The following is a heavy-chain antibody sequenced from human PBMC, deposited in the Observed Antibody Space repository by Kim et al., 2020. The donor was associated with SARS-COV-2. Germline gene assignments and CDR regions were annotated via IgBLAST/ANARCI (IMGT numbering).Heavy chain of an antibody. CDR1: GFIFSDAW. J-gene: IGHJ5*02. D-gene: IGHD2-15*01. CDR3: TTRGGLGS. CDR2: IKNKIAGGTT. Sequence: GGSLRLSCAGSGFIFSDAWMSWVRQVPGKGLEWVGRIKNKIAGGTTDYAAPVKGRFTISRDDSMNMAYLEMNSLTTEDTGLYYCTTRGGLGSWCQGTVFT. V-gene: IGHV3-15*01.